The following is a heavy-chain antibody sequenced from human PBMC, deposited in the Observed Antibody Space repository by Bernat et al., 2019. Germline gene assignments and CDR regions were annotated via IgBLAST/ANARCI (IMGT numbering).Heavy chain of an antibody. CDR3: ARGSLCSSTSWSSRFDL. CDR2: IGTAGDT. J-gene: IGHJ5*02. V-gene: IGHV3-13*01. CDR1: GFTFSSYD. Sequence: EVQLVESGGGLVQPGGSLRLSCAASGFTFSSYDMHLARQATGKGLQWVSAIGTAGDTYYPGSVKGRFTISRENAKNSLYLQMNSLRAGDTAVYYCARGSLCSSTSWSSRFDLWGQGTLVTVSS. D-gene: IGHD2-2*01.